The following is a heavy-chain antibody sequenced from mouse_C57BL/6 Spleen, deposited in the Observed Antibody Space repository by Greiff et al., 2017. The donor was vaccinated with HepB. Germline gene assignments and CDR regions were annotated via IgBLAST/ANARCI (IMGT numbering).Heavy chain of an antibody. D-gene: IGHD1-1*01. J-gene: IGHJ1*03. Sequence: QVQLQQSGPGLVQPSQSLSITCTVSGFSLTSYGVHWVRQSPGKGLEWLGVIWSGGSTDYNAAFISRLSISKDNSKSQVFFKMNSLQADDTAIYYCARNVYYYGSRYWYFDVWGTGTTVTVSS. CDR3: ARNVYYYGSRYWYFDV. V-gene: IGHV2-2*01. CDR2: IWSGGST. CDR1: GFSLTSYG.